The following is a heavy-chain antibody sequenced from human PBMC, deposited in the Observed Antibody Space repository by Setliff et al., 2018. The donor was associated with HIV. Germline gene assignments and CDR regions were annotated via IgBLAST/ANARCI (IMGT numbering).Heavy chain of an antibody. CDR1: GGSINSTSYY. D-gene: IGHD3-22*01. J-gene: IGHJ4*02. Sequence: SETLSLTCIVSGGSINSTSYYWGWIRQPPGRGLEWIGSISYSGDTFYNTSLKTRITISVDTSKNHLSLKVSSLTAADTAVYYCARAPYYDYRGLAVYYFDYWGQGTLVTVSS. CDR2: ISYSGDT. CDR3: ARAPYYDYRGLAVYYFDY. V-gene: IGHV4-39*07.